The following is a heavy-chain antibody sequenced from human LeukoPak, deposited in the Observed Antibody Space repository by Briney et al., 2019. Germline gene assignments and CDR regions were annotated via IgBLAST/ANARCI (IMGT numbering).Heavy chain of an antibody. CDR3: ARHYPLPYYLDY. CDR2: IYYSGST. Sequence: PSETLSLTCTVSGGSISSSSYYWGWIRQPPGKGLEWIGSIYYSGSTYYNPSLKSRVTISVDTSKNQFSLKLSSVTAADTAVYYCARHYPLPYYLDYWGQETLATVSS. J-gene: IGHJ4*02. CDR1: GGSISSSSYY. V-gene: IGHV4-39*01.